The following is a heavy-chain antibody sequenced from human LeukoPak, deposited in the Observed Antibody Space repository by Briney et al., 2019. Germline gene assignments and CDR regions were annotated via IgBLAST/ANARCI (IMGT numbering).Heavy chain of an antibody. CDR1: GYTFTGYY. CDR2: INPNSGGT. CDR3: ARVRYYGSGSFTFNWFDP. Sequence: ASVKVSCKASGYTFTGYYMHWVRQAPGQGLEWVGCINPNSGGTNYAQEFQGRVTMTRDTSISTAYMELSRLRSDDTAVYYCARVRYYGSGSFTFNWFDPWGQGTLVTVSS. J-gene: IGHJ5*02. V-gene: IGHV1-2*02. D-gene: IGHD3-10*01.